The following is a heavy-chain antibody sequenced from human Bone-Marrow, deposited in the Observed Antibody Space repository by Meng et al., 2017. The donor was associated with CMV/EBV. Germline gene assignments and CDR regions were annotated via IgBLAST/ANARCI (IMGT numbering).Heavy chain of an antibody. Sequence: GESLKISCAASGFRLDDHGMSWVRQAPGKGLEWVSGINWNGGSTGYADSVQGRFIISRDNAKNSLYLQMNSLRAEDTALYYCARDGVGNLGWGFNYYYGMDVWGQGTTVTVYS. J-gene: IGHJ6*01. CDR3: ARDGVGNLGWGFNYYYGMDV. V-gene: IGHV3-20*04. CDR1: GFRLDDHG. D-gene: IGHD3/OR15-3a*01. CDR2: INWNGGST.